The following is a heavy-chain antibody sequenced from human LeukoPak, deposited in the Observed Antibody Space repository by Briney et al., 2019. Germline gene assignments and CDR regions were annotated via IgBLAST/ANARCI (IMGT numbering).Heavy chain of an antibody. CDR2: IWYDGSNK. CDR3: ARTRGNNWFDP. J-gene: IGHJ5*02. CDR1: GFTFSSYG. D-gene: IGHD6-13*01. V-gene: IGHV3-33*01. Sequence: GGSLRLSCAASGFTFSSYGMHWVRQAPGKGLEWVAVIWYDGSNKYYAVSVKGRFTISRDNSKNTLYLQMNSLRAEDTAVYYCARTRGNNWFDPWGQGTLVTVSS.